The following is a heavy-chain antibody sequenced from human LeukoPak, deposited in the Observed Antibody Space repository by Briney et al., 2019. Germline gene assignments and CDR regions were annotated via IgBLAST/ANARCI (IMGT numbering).Heavy chain of an antibody. J-gene: IGHJ6*02. D-gene: IGHD1-26*01. CDR3: AREDVVGATGGDYYYYYGMDV. V-gene: IGHV1-69*13. CDR1: GGTFSSYA. CDR2: IIPIFGTA. Sequence: ASVKVSCKASGGTFSSYAISWVRQAPGQGLEWMGGIIPIFGTANYAQKFQGRVTITADESTSTAYMELSSLRPEDTAVYYCAREDVVGATGGDYYYYYGMDVWGQGTTVTVSS.